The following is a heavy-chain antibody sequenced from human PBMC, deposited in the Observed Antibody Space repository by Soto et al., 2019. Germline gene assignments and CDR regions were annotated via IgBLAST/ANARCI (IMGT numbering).Heavy chain of an antibody. J-gene: IGHJ4*02. Sequence: PSETLSLTCTVSGGSISSTSYYWGWIRQPPGKGLEWIGSIYYSGSTYYNPSLKSRVTISVDTSKNQFSLKLSSVTAADTAVYYCARGRGGMVPAAYQPGPFDYWGQGTLVTVSS. D-gene: IGHD2-2*01. CDR1: GGSISSTSYY. CDR2: IYYSGST. V-gene: IGHV4-39*01. CDR3: ARGRGGMVPAAYQPGPFDY.